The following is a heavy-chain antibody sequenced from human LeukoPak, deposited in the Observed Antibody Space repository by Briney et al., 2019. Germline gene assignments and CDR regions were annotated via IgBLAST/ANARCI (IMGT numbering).Heavy chain of an antibody. CDR3: ANVVRNDY. CDR2: ISYDGSNK. D-gene: IGHD4-23*01. V-gene: IGHV3-30*04. J-gene: IGHJ4*02. Sequence: GRSLRLSCAASGFTFSSYAMHWVRQAPGKGLEWVAVISYDGSNKYYADSVKGRFTISRDNSKNTLYLQMNSLRAEDTAVYYCANVVRNDYWGQGTLVTVSS. CDR1: GFTFSSYA.